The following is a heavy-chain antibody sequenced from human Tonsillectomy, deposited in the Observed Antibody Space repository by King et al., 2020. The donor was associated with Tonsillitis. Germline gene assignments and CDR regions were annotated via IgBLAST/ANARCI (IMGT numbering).Heavy chain of an antibody. Sequence: VQLVESGGGLVQPGRSLRLSCTASGFTFGDYATSWFRQAPGKGLEWVSFIRSKAYGGTAEYAASVKGRFTISRDDSKSIDYLQMNSLKTEDTAVYYCTRAPREEWELVGHYFDYWGQGTLVTVSS. J-gene: IGHJ4*02. D-gene: IGHD1-26*01. CDR2: IRSKAYGGTA. CDR3: TRAPREEWELVGHYFDY. V-gene: IGHV3-49*03. CDR1: GFTFGDYA.